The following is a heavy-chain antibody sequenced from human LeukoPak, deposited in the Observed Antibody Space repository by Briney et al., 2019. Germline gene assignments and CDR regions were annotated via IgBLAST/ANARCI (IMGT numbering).Heavy chain of an antibody. CDR2: ISWNSGSI. D-gene: IGHD2-15*01. Sequence: GRSLRLSCEASGYTFDDYAMHWVRQAPGKGLEWVSGISWNSGSIGYADSVKGRFTISRDNAKNSLYLQMNSLRAEDTALYYCAISRVVVETKFDYWGQGTLVTVSS. CDR3: AISRVVVETKFDY. V-gene: IGHV3-9*01. J-gene: IGHJ4*02. CDR1: GYTFDDYA.